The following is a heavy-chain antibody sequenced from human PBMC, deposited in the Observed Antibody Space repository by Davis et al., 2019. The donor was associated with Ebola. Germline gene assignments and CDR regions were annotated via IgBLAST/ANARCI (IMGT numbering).Heavy chain of an antibody. CDR1: GFAFADFG. V-gene: IGHV3-20*01. D-gene: IGHD4-17*01. CDR3: ARSDSGGNWYFDL. J-gene: IGHJ2*01. CDR2: INWKGAST. Sequence: PGGPLRLSCAASGFAFADFGMRWVRQAPGRGPEWVAGINWKGASTGYAVSLKRRFTISRDNAKNSLYLQINSLRADDTALYHCARSDSGGNWYFDLWGRGTLVTVSS.